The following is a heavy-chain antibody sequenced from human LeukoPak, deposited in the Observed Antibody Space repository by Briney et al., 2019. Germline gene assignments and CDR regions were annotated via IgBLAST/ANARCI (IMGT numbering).Heavy chain of an antibody. Sequence: GGSLRLSCAASGFTFSSYAMHWVRQAPGKGLEWVAVISYDGSNKYYADSVKGRFTISRDNSKNTLYLQMNSLRAVDTAVYYCGRDPSIPGYSYGYFGWFDPWGQGTLVTVSS. CDR3: GRDPSIPGYSYGYFGWFDP. V-gene: IGHV3-30-3*01. CDR2: ISYDGSNK. CDR1: GFTFSSYA. J-gene: IGHJ5*02. D-gene: IGHD5-18*01.